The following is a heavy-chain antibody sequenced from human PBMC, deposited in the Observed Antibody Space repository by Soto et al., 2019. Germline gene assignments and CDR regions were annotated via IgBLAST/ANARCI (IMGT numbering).Heavy chain of an antibody. CDR2: IYHSGST. Sequence: SETLSLTCAVSGGSISSSNWWSWVRQPPGKGLEWIGEIYHSGSTNYNPSLKSRVTISVDKSKNQFSLKLSSVTAADTAVYYCARDRGWLQRAFYYYYYGMDVWGQGTTVTVS. D-gene: IGHD5-18*01. J-gene: IGHJ6*02. CDR3: ARDRGWLQRAFYYYYYGMDV. V-gene: IGHV4-4*02. CDR1: GGSISSSNW.